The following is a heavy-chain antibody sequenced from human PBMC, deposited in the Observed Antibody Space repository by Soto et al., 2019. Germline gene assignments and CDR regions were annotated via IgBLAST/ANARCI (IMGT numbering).Heavy chain of an antibody. Sequence: QVRLVESGGGVVQPGRSLRLSCAASGFTFSSYGMHWVRQAPGKGLEWVAVIWYDGSNKYYADSVKGRFTISRDNSKNTLYLQMNSLRGEDTAVYYCARDPPYSSSTDFDCWCQGTLVTVSS. V-gene: IGHV3-33*01. CDR3: ARDPPYSSSTDFDC. CDR1: GFTFSSYG. D-gene: IGHD6-6*01. CDR2: IWYDGSNK. J-gene: IGHJ4*02.